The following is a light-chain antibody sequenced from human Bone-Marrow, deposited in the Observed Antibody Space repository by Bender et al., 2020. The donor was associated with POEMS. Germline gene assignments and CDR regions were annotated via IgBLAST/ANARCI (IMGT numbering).Light chain of an antibody. Sequence: QSVLTQPPSASGTPGQSVIISCSGTDSNFGGNNVNWYQHLPGTAPRLVVYSNYQRPSGVPDRFSGSKSGTSASLAITGLQAEDEADYFCQSYDNSLSTVVFGGGTKLTVL. CDR3: QSYDNSLSTVV. J-gene: IGLJ2*01. V-gene: IGLV1-44*01. CDR1: DSNFGGNN. CDR2: SNY.